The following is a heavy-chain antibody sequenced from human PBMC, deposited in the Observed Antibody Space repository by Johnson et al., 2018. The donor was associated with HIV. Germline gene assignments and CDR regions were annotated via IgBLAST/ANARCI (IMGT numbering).Heavy chain of an antibody. J-gene: IGHJ3*02. CDR2: IKSKTDGGTT. D-gene: IGHD3-9*01. V-gene: IGHV3-15*01. Sequence: VQLVESGGGVVQPGRSLRLSCAASGFTFSSYAMHWVRQAPGKGLEWVGRIKSKTDGGTTDYAAPVKGRFTISRDDSKNPLYLQMNSLKTEDTAVYYCTPLMDAFDIWGQGTMVTVSS. CDR3: TPLMDAFDI. CDR1: GFTFSSYA.